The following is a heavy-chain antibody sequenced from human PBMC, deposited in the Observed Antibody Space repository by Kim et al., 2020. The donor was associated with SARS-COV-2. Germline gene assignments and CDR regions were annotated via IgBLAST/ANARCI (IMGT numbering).Heavy chain of an antibody. CDR3: ARVGGYDGRGYYIDY. J-gene: IGHJ4*02. D-gene: IGHD3-22*01. Sequence: ADSVKERFTISGENARNSVYRKLNSLRAEDTAVYYCARVGGYDGRGYYIDYWGQGALVTVSS. V-gene: IGHV3-21*01.